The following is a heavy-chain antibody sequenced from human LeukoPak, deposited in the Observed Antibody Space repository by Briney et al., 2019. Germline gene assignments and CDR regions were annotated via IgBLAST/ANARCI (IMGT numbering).Heavy chain of an antibody. CDR2: IYYSGST. V-gene: IGHV4-39*01. D-gene: IGHD3-3*01. Sequence: SETLSLTCTVSGGSISSSSYYWGWIRQPPGKGPEWIGSIYYSGSTYYNPSLKSRVTISVDTSKNQFSLKLSSVTAADTAVYYCARQSYDFWSGYPYYFDYWGQATLVTVSS. J-gene: IGHJ4*02. CDR3: ARQSYDFWSGYPYYFDY. CDR1: GGSISSSSYY.